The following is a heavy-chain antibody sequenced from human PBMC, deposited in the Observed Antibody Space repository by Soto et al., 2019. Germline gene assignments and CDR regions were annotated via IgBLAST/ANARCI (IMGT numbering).Heavy chain of an antibody. CDR2: MYNSGST. D-gene: IGHD3-10*01. Sequence: QVQLQESGPGLVKPSETLSLTCTVSGGSISSYYWTWIRQPPGKALEWIGFMYNSGSTHYNPSLKSRVTISLDTSKNQFSPNLRSVTAADTAVYYCASMGYHYGSGSYPLDYWGQGTMVTVSS. CDR1: GGSISSYY. J-gene: IGHJ4*02. CDR3: ASMGYHYGSGSYPLDY. V-gene: IGHV4-59*08.